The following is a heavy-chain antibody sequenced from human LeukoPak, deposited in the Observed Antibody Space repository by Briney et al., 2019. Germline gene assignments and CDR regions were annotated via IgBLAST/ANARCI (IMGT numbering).Heavy chain of an antibody. J-gene: IGHJ4*02. V-gene: IGHV3-11*04. CDR2: ISSSGSTI. Sequence: GGSLRLSCAASGFTFSDYYMSWIRQAPGKGLEWVSHISSSGSTIYYADSVKGRFTISRDNAKNSLYLQMNSLRAEDTAVYYCARGRLVGATTVDYWGQGTLVTVSS. CDR3: ARGRLVGATTVDY. CDR1: GFTFSDYY. D-gene: IGHD1-26*01.